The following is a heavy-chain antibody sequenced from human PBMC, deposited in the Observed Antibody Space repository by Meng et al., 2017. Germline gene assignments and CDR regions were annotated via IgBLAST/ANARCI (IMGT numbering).Heavy chain of an antibody. CDR2: ISSSSSYI. V-gene: IGHV3-21*01. CDR3: VRDSWELWFLLDC. D-gene: IGHD3-16*02. Sequence: GGSLRLSCAASGFTFSSYSMNWVRQAPGKGLEWVSSISSSSSYIYYADSVKGRFTISRDNARKSLYLQMNRLRAEDTAVYYCVRDSWELWFLLDCWGHGTLVTVSS. J-gene: IGHJ5*01. CDR1: GFTFSSYS.